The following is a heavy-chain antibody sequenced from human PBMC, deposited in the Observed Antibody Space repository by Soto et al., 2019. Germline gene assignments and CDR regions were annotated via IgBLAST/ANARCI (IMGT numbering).Heavy chain of an antibody. V-gene: IGHV4-59*01. D-gene: IGHD2-15*01. J-gene: IGHJ4*02. Sequence: QVQLQESGPGLVKPSETLSLTCTVSGGSISSYYWSWIRQPPGKGLEWIGYIYYSGSTNYNPSLKRRVTISVDTSKTQLAPRLGSVTAADTAVYYWARRYGRASDYWGQGTLVTVSS. CDR2: IYYSGST. CDR3: ARRYGRASDY. CDR1: GGSISSYY.